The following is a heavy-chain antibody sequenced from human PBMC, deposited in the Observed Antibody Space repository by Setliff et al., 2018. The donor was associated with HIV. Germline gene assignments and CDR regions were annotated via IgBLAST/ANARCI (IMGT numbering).Heavy chain of an antibody. D-gene: IGHD2-21*02. J-gene: IGHJ6*03. CDR3: FTGGYHHSGGYWGSYYYLDV. CDR2: VKSKAAGGTT. V-gene: IGHV3-15*01. Sequence: LRLSCAASGFTFSNAWMSWVRQAPGKGLEWVGRVKSKAAGGTTDYAAPVKGRFTISRDDSKNTLYLQMDSLKTEDTAMYYCFTGGYHHSGGYWGSYYYLDVWGKGTTVTVSS. CDR1: GFTFSNAW.